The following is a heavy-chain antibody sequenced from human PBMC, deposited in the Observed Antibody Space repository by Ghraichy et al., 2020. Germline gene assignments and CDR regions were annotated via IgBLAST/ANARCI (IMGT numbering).Heavy chain of an antibody. V-gene: IGHV3-74*01. Sequence: GESLNISCAASGIAFSRYWFHWVRQAPGKGLVWVSRINRDGSTTNYADSVKGRFTISRDDAKNTLYLQMNSLRAEDTAVYYCAADSPWLPDSSGRTGWFDPWGQGTLVTVSS. D-gene: IGHD3-22*01. CDR3: AADSPWLPDSSGRTGWFDP. J-gene: IGHJ5*02. CDR2: INRDGSTT. CDR1: GIAFSRYW.